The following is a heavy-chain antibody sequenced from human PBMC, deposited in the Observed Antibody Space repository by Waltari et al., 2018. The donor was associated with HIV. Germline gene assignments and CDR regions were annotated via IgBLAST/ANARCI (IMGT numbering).Heavy chain of an antibody. Sequence: EVQLVQSGAEVKKPGESLKISCKGSGYSFTSYWIGWVRQMPGKGLEWMGIIYPGASDPRYSPSFQGQVTISADKSNTTAYLQWSSLKASDTAIYYCARHFSTAMVSPSRYWGQGTLVTVSS. J-gene: IGHJ4*02. CDR3: ARHFSTAMVSPSRY. V-gene: IGHV5-51*01. D-gene: IGHD5-18*01. CDR1: GYSFTSYW. CDR2: IYPGASDP.